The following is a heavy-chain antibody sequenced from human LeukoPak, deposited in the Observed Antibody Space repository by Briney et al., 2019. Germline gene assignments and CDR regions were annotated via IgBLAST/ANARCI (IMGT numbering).Heavy chain of an antibody. Sequence: SETLSLTCTVSGGSISSYYWSWIRQPPGKGLEWIGFIYYSGSTNYNPSLKSRVTISVDTSKNQFSLKLSSVTAADTAVYYCASSYSTDYYYYYMDVWGNLATVTVSS. V-gene: IGHV4-59*01. D-gene: IGHD1-26*01. CDR3: ASSYSTDYYYYYMDV. CDR1: GGSISSYY. J-gene: IGHJ6*03. CDR2: IYYSGST.